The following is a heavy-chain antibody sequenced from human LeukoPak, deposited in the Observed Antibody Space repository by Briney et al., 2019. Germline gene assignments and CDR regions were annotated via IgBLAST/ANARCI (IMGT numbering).Heavy chain of an antibody. CDR3: ARGVRGYYWAFDI. Sequence: GGSLRLSCAASGFTFSSYWMSWVRRAPGKGLEWVANIKQDGREKYSVDSVKGRFTISRDNAKNSLYLQMNSLRAEDTALYYCARGVRGYYWAFDIWGQGTMVTVSS. V-gene: IGHV3-7*03. CDR1: GFTFSSYW. J-gene: IGHJ3*02. D-gene: IGHD3-10*01. CDR2: IKQDGREK.